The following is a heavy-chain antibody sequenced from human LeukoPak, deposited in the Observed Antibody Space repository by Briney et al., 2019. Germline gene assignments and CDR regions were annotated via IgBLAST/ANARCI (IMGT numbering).Heavy chain of an antibody. D-gene: IGHD3-3*02. CDR1: GESVSGGAYY. CDR3: ARLSRPYYFDY. Sequence: PSETLSLTCTVSGESVSGGAYYWSWIRQPPGKGLEWIGHISHSGSTSYNPSLKSRVTMSVDRSKNQFSLRLTSVTAADTAVYYCARLSRPYYFDYWGQGTLVTVSS. V-gene: IGHV4-30-2*01. CDR2: ISHSGST. J-gene: IGHJ4*02.